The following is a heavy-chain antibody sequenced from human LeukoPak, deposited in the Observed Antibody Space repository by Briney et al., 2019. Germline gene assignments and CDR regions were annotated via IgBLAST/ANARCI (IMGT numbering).Heavy chain of an antibody. J-gene: IGHJ4*02. V-gene: IGHV3-23*01. CDR2: ISGSGGST. D-gene: IGHD2-2*01. CDR3: AKGRFYCSSTSCYDY. Sequence: GGSLRLSCAASGFTFSSYAMSWVRQAPGKGLEWVSAISGSGGSTYYADSVKGRFTISRDNSKNTLYLQMNSLRAEDTAVYYCAKGRFYCSSTSCYDYWGQGTLVTVSS. CDR1: GFTFSSYA.